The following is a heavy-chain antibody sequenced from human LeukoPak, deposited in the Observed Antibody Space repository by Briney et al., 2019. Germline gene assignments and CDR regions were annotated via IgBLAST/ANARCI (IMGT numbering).Heavy chain of an antibody. CDR2: IKADGSGT. J-gene: IGHJ6*02. CDR1: GFTIGPYA. D-gene: IGHD2/OR15-2a*01. CDR3: ATWAFYHNLDV. Sequence: GGALRLSCAASGFTIGPYAMYWVRQGPGRGLEWVSVIKADGSGTFYADSVGGRFTTSGDNSKNSLYLQMNSLTSEDTALYYCATWAFYHNLDVWGQGTTVIVSS. V-gene: IGHV3-43*02.